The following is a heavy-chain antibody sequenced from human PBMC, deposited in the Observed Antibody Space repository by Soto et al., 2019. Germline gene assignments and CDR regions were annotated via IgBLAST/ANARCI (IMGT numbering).Heavy chain of an antibody. V-gene: IGHV1-46*01. Sequence: ASVKVSCKASGYTFTSYYIHWVRQAPGQGLEWMGIINASGGSASNAQKFQGRVTMTRDTSTSIVYMELSSLRSEDTAMYFCARFSQGAFDIWGQGTMVTVSS. CDR1: GYTFTSYY. CDR2: INASGGSA. J-gene: IGHJ3*02. CDR3: ARFSQGAFDI.